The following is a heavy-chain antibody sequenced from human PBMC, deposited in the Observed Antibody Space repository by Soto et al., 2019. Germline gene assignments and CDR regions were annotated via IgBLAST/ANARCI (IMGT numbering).Heavy chain of an antibody. Sequence: QVQLQQWGAGLLKPSETLSLTCAVYGGSFSGYYWSWIRQTPGKGQEWIGEINHSGSTNYNPSLKSRVTISVDTSKNQFSLKLSAVTAADTAVYYCARGQRLPAASSGDSYYYYYMDVWGKGTTVTVSS. D-gene: IGHD2-2*01. J-gene: IGHJ6*03. CDR2: INHSGST. CDR1: GGSFSGYY. V-gene: IGHV4-34*01. CDR3: ARGQRLPAASSGDSYYYYYMDV.